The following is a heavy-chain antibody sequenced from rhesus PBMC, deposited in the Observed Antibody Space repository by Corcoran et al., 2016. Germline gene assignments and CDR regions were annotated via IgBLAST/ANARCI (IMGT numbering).Heavy chain of an antibody. J-gene: IGHJ6*01. CDR2: NYGSGSST. V-gene: IGHV4-169*01. CDR3: ARASNWGDYSDGLDS. CDR1: GGSISSSY. Sequence: QLQLQESGPGLVKPSETLSVTCAVSGGSISSSYLSWIRQAPGKGLEWIGYNYGSGSSTNYYPTLKSRVTLSVDTSKNQLSLKLSSVTTADTAVYYCARASNWGDYSDGLDSWGQGVVVTVSS. D-gene: IGHD3-34*01.